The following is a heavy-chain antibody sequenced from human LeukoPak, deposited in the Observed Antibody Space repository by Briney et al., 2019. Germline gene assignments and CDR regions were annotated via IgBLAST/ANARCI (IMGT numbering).Heavy chain of an antibody. CDR1: GFTFSSYA. J-gene: IGHJ6*02. CDR3: ARDRVGEAPYQRGMDV. D-gene: IGHD2-2*01. CDR2: LRGSGGST. V-gene: IGHV3-23*01. Sequence: GGSLRLSCAASGFTFSSYAMRWVRQAPGKGLEWVSGLRGSGGSTYYADSVKGRFTISRDNSKNTLYLQMNSLRAEDTALYYCARDRVGEAPYQRGMDVWGRGTTVTVSS.